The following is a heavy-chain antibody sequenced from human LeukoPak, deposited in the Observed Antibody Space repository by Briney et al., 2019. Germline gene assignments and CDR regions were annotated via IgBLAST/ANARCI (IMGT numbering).Heavy chain of an antibody. Sequence: GASVTVSFTASGGTFSSYAISWVRQAPGQGLEWMGRIIPILGIANYAQKFQGRVTITADKSTSTAYMELSSLRSEDTAVYYSARRATGYYYYMDVWGKGTTVTVSS. CDR1: GGTFSSYA. V-gene: IGHV1-69*04. D-gene: IGHD1-26*01. J-gene: IGHJ6*03. CDR3: ARRATGYYYYMDV. CDR2: IIPILGIA.